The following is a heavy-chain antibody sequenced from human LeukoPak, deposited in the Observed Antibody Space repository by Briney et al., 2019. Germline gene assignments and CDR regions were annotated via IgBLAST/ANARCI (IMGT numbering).Heavy chain of an antibody. D-gene: IGHD6-19*01. Sequence: GGSLRLSCAASGFTFSSYSMNWVRQAPGKGLEWVSSISSSSSYIYYADSVKGRFTISRDSAKNSLYLQMNSLRAEDTAVYYCASTPLKQWLSPVDYWGQGTLVTVSS. CDR2: ISSSSSYI. J-gene: IGHJ4*02. V-gene: IGHV3-21*01. CDR1: GFTFSSYS. CDR3: ASTPLKQWLSPVDY.